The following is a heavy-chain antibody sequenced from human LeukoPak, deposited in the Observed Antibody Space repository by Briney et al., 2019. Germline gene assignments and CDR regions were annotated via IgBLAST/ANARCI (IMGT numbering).Heavy chain of an antibody. D-gene: IGHD5-24*01. J-gene: IGHJ3*02. V-gene: IGHV3-66*01. Sequence: VGSLRLSCEPSGFTPTSSYMSWVHRTPQERLEWVSVIYSVGSTDNKDSFKDRFIISRDNSKNTLYLQMNSLRAEETAVYYCAKEMATMNAFDIWGQGTMVTVSS. CDR1: GFTPTSSY. CDR3: AKEMATMNAFDI. CDR2: IYSVGST.